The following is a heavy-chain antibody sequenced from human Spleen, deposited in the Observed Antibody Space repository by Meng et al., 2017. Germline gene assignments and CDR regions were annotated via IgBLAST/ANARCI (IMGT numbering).Heavy chain of an antibody. Sequence: EVQLLESGGGFVKPGWSLRLSCAASGFTFSNAWMTWVRQAPGKGLEWIGRMKSNVDGGTVDYAAAVKGRFFISRDDSENTFYLQMNSLKTEDTAVYYCSGHVDYWGHGTLVTVFS. V-gene: IGHV3-15*01. CDR2: MKSNVDGGTV. CDR3: SGHVDY. CDR1: GFTFSNAW. J-gene: IGHJ4*01.